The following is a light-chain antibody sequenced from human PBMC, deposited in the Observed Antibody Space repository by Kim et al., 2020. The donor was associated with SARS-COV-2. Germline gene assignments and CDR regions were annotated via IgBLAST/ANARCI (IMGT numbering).Light chain of an antibody. J-gene: IGLJ2*01. CDR2: DNN. CDR3: GTWDSSLSAVV. CDR1: SSNIVNNY. Sequence: GQKVTVSCSGSSSNIVNNYVSWYQQLPRTAPKLLIYDNNKRPSGIPDRFSGSKSGTSATLGITGLQTGDEADYYCGTWDSSLSAVVFGGGTQLTVL. V-gene: IGLV1-51*01.